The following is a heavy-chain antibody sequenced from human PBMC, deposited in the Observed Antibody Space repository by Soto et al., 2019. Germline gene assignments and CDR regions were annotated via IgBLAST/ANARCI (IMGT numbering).Heavy chain of an antibody. V-gene: IGHV4-39*01. Sequence: TSETLSLTCTVSGGSISSSSYYWGWIRQPPGKGLEWIGSIYYSGSTYYNPSLKSRVTISVDTSKNQFSLKLSSVTAADTAVYYCARHPIYCSGGSCYSVAFDIWGQGTMVTVSS. CDR1: GGSISSSSYY. D-gene: IGHD2-15*01. CDR2: IYYSGST. CDR3: ARHPIYCSGGSCYSVAFDI. J-gene: IGHJ3*02.